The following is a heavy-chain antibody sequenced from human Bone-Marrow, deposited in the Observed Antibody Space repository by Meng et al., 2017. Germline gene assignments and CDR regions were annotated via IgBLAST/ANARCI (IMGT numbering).Heavy chain of an antibody. CDR1: GFTFSSYA. Sequence: SLKISCAASGFTFSSYAMHWVRQVPGKGLEWVSGITWNSGSIGYADSVKGRFTISRDNAKNSLYLQMNSLRAEDTALYYCAKARVAGYYYYYGMDVWGQGTTVTVSS. CDR3: AKARVAGYYYYYGMDV. CDR2: ITWNSGSI. V-gene: IGHV3-9*01. J-gene: IGHJ6*02. D-gene: IGHD3-10*01.